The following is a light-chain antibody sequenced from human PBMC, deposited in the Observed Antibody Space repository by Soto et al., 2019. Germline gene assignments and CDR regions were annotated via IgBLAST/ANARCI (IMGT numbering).Light chain of an antibody. CDR1: SGSIASKY. Sequence: NFMLTQPHSVSESPGKTVTISCTRSSGSIASKYVQWYQQRPGSSPTPVIYEDKQRPSGVPERFSGSIDSSSNSASLTISGLKTEDEADYYCQSYDSSTVVFGGGTKLTVL. CDR2: EDK. CDR3: QSYDSSTVV. V-gene: IGLV6-57*01. J-gene: IGLJ2*01.